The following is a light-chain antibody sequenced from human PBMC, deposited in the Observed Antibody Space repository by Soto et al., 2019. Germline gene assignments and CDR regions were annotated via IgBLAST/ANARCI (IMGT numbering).Light chain of an antibody. J-gene: IGKJ1*01. Sequence: ANQMTQSPSSLSASLGDKVTINCRASQPIRSSLVWYQQKSGRAPNLLISDASSLHSGVPSRFSGSGFGTHFNLTISGLQSEDFGTYYCLQDATYPWTFGQGTRVDVK. CDR2: DAS. V-gene: IGKV1-6*01. CDR1: QPIRSS. CDR3: LQDATYPWT.